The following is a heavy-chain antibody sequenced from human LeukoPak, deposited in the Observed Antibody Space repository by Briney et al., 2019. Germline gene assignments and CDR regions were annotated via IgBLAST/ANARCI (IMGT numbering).Heavy chain of an antibody. CDR3: AKRVTVTTKYFDS. Sequence: GGSLRLSCAASGFIFSAYAMSWVRQAPGQGLEWVSVIGTGGETHYADSVRGRFTISRNNFKNALYLQMNSLRAEDTAVYYCAKRVTVTTKYFDSWGQGALVTVSS. CDR2: IGTGGET. D-gene: IGHD4-17*01. J-gene: IGHJ4*02. CDR1: GFIFSAYA. V-gene: IGHV3-23*01.